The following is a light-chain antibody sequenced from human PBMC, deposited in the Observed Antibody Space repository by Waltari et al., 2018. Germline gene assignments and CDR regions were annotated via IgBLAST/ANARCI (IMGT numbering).Light chain of an antibody. Sequence: DTVMTKSPAFMTMSLGGRATINCNTSQSVLNTDNSKNYLAWYHQKPGQAPKLLVYGASTRESGVPDRFSGSGSGTDFTLTISSLQTEDVGVYYCQQYYDSPHTFGQGTKLEIK. V-gene: IGKV4-1*01. CDR2: GAS. CDR1: QSVLNTDNSKNY. CDR3: QQYYDSPHT. J-gene: IGKJ2*01.